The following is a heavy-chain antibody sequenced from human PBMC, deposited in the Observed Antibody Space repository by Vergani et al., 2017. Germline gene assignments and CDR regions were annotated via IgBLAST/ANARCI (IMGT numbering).Heavy chain of an antibody. CDR2: INPSGGST. CDR1: GYTFTSYH. J-gene: IGHJ4*02. CDR3: ARAPRRLQYQLLEYFDY. Sequence: QVQLVQSGAEVKKPGASVKVSCKASGYTFTSYHMHWVRQAPGQGLEWMGMINPSGGSTSYAQKFQGRVTMTRDTSISTAYMELSRLRSDVTAVYYCARAPRRLQYQLLEYFDYWGQGTLVTVSS. D-gene: IGHD2-2*01. V-gene: IGHV1-46*01.